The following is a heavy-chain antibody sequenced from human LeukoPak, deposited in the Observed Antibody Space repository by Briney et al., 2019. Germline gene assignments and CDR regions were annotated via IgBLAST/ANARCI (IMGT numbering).Heavy chain of an antibody. CDR1: GYTFTSYD. V-gene: IGHV1-8*01. CDR3: ARVWSSPAGGDYYYYYGMDV. CDR2: MNPNSGNT. D-gene: IGHD2-8*02. Sequence: GASVKVSCKASGYTFTSYDINWVRQATGQGLEWMGWMNPNSGNTGYAQKFQGRVTMTRNTSISTAYMELSSLRSEDTAVYYCARVWSSPAGGDYYYYYGMDVWGQGTTVTVSS. J-gene: IGHJ6*02.